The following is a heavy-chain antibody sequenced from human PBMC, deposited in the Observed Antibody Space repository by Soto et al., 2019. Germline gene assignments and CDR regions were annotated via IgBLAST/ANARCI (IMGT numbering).Heavy chain of an antibody. V-gene: IGHV4-61*01. CDR2: IYYSGST. CDR3: AREGYCSSTSCYRGGDY. Sequence: QVRLQESGPGLVKPSETLSLTCTVSGGSVSSGSYYWNWIRQPPGKGLEWIGYIYYSGSTNYNPPLKSRVTISVDTSKNQFSLKLSSVTAADTAVYYCAREGYCSSTSCYRGGDYWGQGTVVTVSS. CDR1: GGSVSSGSYY. J-gene: IGHJ4*02. D-gene: IGHD2-2*02.